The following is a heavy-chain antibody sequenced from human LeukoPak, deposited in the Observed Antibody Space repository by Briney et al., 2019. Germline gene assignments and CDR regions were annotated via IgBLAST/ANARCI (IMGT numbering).Heavy chain of an antibody. CDR1: GFTFNNYS. CDR3: ARGISAVVPRAFDV. Sequence: LTGGSLRLSCAASGFTFNNYSVNWVRQAPGKGLEWISYIGSSSLIIYYADSVKGRFTISRENAKNTLYLQLNSLRAEDTAVYFCARGISAVVPRAFDVWGQGTLVTVSS. D-gene: IGHD2-15*01. V-gene: IGHV3-48*04. CDR2: IGSSSLII. J-gene: IGHJ3*01.